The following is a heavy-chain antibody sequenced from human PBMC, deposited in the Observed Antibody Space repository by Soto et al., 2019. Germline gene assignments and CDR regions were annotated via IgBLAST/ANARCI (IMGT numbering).Heavy chain of an antibody. CDR1: GFTFSSYE. Sequence: EVQLVESGGGLVQPGGSLRLSCAASGFTFSSYEMNWVRQAPGKGLEWVSYISSSGSTIYYADSVKGRFTISRDNAKNSLYLQMNSLIAEDTAVYYCAREGTVTTTYWYFELWGRGTLVTVSS. V-gene: IGHV3-48*03. CDR2: ISSSGSTI. CDR3: AREGTVTTTYWYFEL. J-gene: IGHJ2*01. D-gene: IGHD4-17*01.